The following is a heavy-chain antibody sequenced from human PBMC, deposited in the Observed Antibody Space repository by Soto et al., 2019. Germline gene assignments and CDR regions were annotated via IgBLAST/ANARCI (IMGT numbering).Heavy chain of an antibody. Sequence: SETLSLTCAVYDGSFSGYYWSWIRQPPGKGLEWIGEINHSGSTNYNPSLKSRVTISVDTSKNQFSLKLSSVTAADTAVYYCARGIMRGDGSSSGYFQHWGQGTLVTVSS. CDR2: INHSGST. J-gene: IGHJ1*01. V-gene: IGHV4-34*01. D-gene: IGHD6-6*01. CDR3: ARGIMRGDGSSSGYFQH. CDR1: DGSFSGYY.